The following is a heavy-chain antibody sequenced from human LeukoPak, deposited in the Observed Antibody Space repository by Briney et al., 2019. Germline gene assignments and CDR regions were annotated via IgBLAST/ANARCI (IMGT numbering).Heavy chain of an antibody. Sequence: ASVKVSCKASGYTFTSYGISWVRQAPGQGLEWMGWISAYNGNKNYAQNLQGIVTMTTDTSTSTAYMELRSLRSDDTAVYYCARTTSSWYVGTYYSFDYWGQGTLVTVSS. CDR2: ISAYNGNK. D-gene: IGHD6-13*01. J-gene: IGHJ4*02. CDR1: GYTFTSYG. CDR3: ARTTSSWYVGTYYSFDY. V-gene: IGHV1-18*01.